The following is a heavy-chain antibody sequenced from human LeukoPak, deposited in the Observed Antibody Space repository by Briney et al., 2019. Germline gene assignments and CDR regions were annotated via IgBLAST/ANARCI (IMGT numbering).Heavy chain of an antibody. CDR2: MNPNSGNT. Sequence: ASVKVSCKASGYTFTNYDINWVRQATGQGLEWMGWMNPNSGNTGYAQKFQDRVTMTRSTSISTAYMELSSLRSEDTAVYYCARGRWTGYRTSASCYSGLDPWGQGTLVTVSS. CDR3: ARGRWTGYRTSASCYSGLDP. CDR1: GYTFTNYD. D-gene: IGHD2-2*02. J-gene: IGHJ5*02. V-gene: IGHV1-8*01.